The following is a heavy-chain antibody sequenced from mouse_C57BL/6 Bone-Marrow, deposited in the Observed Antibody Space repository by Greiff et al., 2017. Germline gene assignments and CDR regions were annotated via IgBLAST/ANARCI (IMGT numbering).Heavy chain of an antibody. D-gene: IGHD1-1*01. CDR1: GYTFTDYY. V-gene: IGHV1-26*01. CDR3: YLYYYGSSYYAC. CDR2: INPNNGGT. Sequence: VQLQQSGPELVKPGASVKISCKASGYTFTDYYMNWVKQSPGKSLEWIGDINPNNGGTSYNQKFKGKATLTVDTSSSTAYMELRSLTSEDSAVYYCYLYYYGSSYYACWGQGTLVTVAA. J-gene: IGHJ3*01.